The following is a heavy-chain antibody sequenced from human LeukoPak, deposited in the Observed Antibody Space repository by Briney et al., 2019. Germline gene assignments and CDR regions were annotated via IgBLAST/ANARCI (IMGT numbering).Heavy chain of an antibody. CDR3: ARGGYYGSGNDFRFDP. V-gene: IGHV5-51*01. CDR1: GYSFTSYW. D-gene: IGHD3-10*01. CDR2: IYPGDSDT. J-gene: IGHJ5*02. Sequence: GESLKISCKGSGYSFTSYWIGWVRQMPGKGLEWMGIIYPGDSDTRYSPSFQGQVTIPADKSISTAYLQWSSLKASDTAMYYCARGGYYGSGNDFRFDPWGQGTLVTVSS.